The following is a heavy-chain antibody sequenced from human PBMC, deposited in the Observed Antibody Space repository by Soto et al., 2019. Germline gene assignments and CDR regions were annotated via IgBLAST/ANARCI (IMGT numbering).Heavy chain of an antibody. J-gene: IGHJ5*02. CDR2: ISPESGVT. V-gene: IGHV1-2*02. CDR3: ARATLIIRHITNLGEASPGVVEH. D-gene: IGHD3-3*01. CDR1: GYTFTEYF. Sequence: QVRLVQSGAEVKMPGASVRVSCEASGYTFTEYFLHWVRQAPGQGLEWMGWISPESGVTNIAPNFEGRVTMTADTAITTAYMQLSGLRYHDTAVYYCARATLIIRHITNLGEASPGVVEHWGQGTLVSVSS.